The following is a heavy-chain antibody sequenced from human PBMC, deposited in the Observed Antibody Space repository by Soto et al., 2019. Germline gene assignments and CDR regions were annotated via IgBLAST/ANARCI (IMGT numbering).Heavy chain of an antibody. J-gene: IGHJ6*02. D-gene: IGHD5-12*01. CDR2: IIPIFHIT. V-gene: IGHV1-69*13. CDR3: VRVRVGSIPLNHDMDV. Sequence: SVKVSCKASGDTLSRHGISWVRQAPGQGLEWMGGIIPIFHITNYAQKFQGRLMITADESTRTAYMDLSRLGYDDSAVYFCVRVRVGSIPLNHDMDVWGQGTTVTVSS. CDR1: GDTLSRHG.